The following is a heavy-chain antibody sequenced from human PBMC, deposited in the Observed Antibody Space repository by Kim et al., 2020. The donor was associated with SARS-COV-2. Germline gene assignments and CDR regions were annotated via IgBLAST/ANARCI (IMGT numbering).Heavy chain of an antibody. CDR1: GFTFSNAW. Sequence: GGSLRLSCAASGFTFSNAWMSWVRQAPGKGLEWVGRIKSKTDGGTTDYAAPVKGRFTISRDDSKNTLYLQMNSLKTEDTAVYYCTTHTSDYDAFDIWGQGTMVTVSS. CDR3: TTHTSDYDAFDI. D-gene: IGHD5-12*01. J-gene: IGHJ3*02. CDR2: IKSKTDGGTT. V-gene: IGHV3-15*01.